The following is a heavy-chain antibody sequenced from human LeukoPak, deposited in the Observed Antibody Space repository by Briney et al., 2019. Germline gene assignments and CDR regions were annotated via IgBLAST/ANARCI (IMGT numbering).Heavy chain of an antibody. V-gene: IGHV1-2*02. Sequence: ASVKVSCKASGYTFIGYYMHWVRQAPGQGLEWMGWINPNSGGTNYAQKFQGRVTMTRDTSISTAYMELSSLRSEDTAVYYCARPVGWNARREAFDIWGQGTMVTVSS. CDR1: GYTFIGYY. D-gene: IGHD1-1*01. CDR2: INPNSGGT. J-gene: IGHJ3*02. CDR3: ARPVGWNARREAFDI.